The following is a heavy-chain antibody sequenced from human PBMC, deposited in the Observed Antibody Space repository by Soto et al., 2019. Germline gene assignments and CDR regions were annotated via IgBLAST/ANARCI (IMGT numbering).Heavy chain of an antibody. CDR2: FYYSGGT. V-gene: IGHV4-39*01. CDR1: GGSISSSSYF. Sequence: SETLSLTCTVSGGSISSSSYFWGWIRQPPGKGLEWIGSFYYSGGTYYNPSLKSRVTISVDTSKNQFSLTLSTVTAADTAVYYCANKAICNSASVNFRGQDTLVTVSS. CDR3: ANKAICNSASVNF. J-gene: IGHJ1*01. D-gene: IGHD4-4*01.